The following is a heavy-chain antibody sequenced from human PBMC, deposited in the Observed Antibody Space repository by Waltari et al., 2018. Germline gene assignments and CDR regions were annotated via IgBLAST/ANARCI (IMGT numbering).Heavy chain of an antibody. CDR2: FDPTGAYT. V-gene: IGHV5-10-1*01. CDR3: ARQGYCSGGRCYSDISSGLDV. J-gene: IGHJ6*02. D-gene: IGHD2-15*01. CDR1: GYSLTTSW. Sequence: AEVKKPGASLRISCKGSGYSLTTSWISWVRQMRGKGLEGRGRFDPTGAYTNYSPGFQGHVSIPTDKSGTAYLQWGSMKASDTAVYFCARQGYCSGGRCYSDISSGLDVWGQGTTVTVSS.